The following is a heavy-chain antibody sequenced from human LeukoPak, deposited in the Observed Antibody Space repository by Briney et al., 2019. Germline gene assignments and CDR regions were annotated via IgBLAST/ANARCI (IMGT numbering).Heavy chain of an antibody. Sequence: SETLSLTCTVSGGSISSYYWSWIRQPPGKGLEWIGYIYYSGSTNYNPSLKSRVTISVDTSKNQFSLKLSSVTAADTAVYYCARAKWIQLFFDYWGQGTLVTVSS. V-gene: IGHV4-59*01. CDR2: IYYSGST. CDR1: GGSISSYY. J-gene: IGHJ4*02. D-gene: IGHD5-18*01. CDR3: ARAKWIQLFFDY.